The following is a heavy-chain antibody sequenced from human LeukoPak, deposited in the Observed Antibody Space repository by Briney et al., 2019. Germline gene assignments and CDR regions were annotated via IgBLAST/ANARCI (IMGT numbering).Heavy chain of an antibody. CDR3: ARDLRKYQLLDYYYYYMDV. CDR1: GFTFSSYW. J-gene: IGHJ6*03. V-gene: IGHV3-7*01. CDR2: IKQDGSEK. D-gene: IGHD2-2*01. Sequence: GGSLRLSCAASGFTFSSYWMSWVRQAPGKGLEWVANIKQDGSEKYYVDSVKGRFTISRDNSKNTLYLQMNSLRAEDTAVYYCARDLRKYQLLDYYYYYMDVWGKGTTVTVSS.